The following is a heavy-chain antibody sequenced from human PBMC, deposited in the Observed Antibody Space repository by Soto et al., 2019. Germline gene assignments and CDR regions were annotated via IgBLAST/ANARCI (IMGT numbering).Heavy chain of an antibody. J-gene: IGHJ4*02. CDR2: VDWDDDK. Sequence: SGPTLVNPTQTLTLTCTFSGFSLSTSGMCVSWIRQPPGKALEWLALVDWDDDKYYSTSLKTRLTISKDTSENPVVLTMTDMDPVDTATYYCARTFYGYPDDCGELTLVTVSS. V-gene: IGHV2-70*01. CDR1: GFSLSTSGMC. D-gene: IGHD5-18*01. CDR3: ARTFYGYPDD.